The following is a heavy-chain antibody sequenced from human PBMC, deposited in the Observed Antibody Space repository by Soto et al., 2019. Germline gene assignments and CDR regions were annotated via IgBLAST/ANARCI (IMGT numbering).Heavy chain of an antibody. J-gene: IGHJ6*02. D-gene: IGHD6-13*01. CDR1: GFTFSSYS. V-gene: IGHV3-21*01. Sequence: GGSLRLSCAASGFTFSSYSMNWVRQAPGKGLEWVSSISSSSSYIYYADSVKGRFTISRDNAKNSLYLQMNSLRAEDTAVYYCATHSSSWTTFYYGMDVWGQGTTVTVSS. CDR3: ATHSSSWTTFYYGMDV. CDR2: ISSSSSYI.